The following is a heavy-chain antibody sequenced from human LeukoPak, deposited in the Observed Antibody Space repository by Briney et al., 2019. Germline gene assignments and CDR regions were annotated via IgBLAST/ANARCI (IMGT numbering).Heavy chain of an antibody. Sequence: SETLSLTCTVSGRSINNYYWSWIRQPPGKGLEWIGYVSYSGNTNYNPSLKSRITISVDTSKNQFSLNLSSVTAADTAVYYCARTYYDILTGYYGSTNAFDIWGQGTMVTVSS. CDR1: GRSINNYY. CDR3: ARTYYDILTGYYGSTNAFDI. J-gene: IGHJ3*02. D-gene: IGHD3-9*01. V-gene: IGHV4-59*08. CDR2: VSYSGNT.